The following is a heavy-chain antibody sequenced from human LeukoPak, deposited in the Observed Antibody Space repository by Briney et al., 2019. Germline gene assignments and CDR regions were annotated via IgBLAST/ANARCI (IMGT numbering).Heavy chain of an antibody. D-gene: IGHD3-16*01. V-gene: IGHV3-66*01. CDR3: ARETGGWDAFDI. J-gene: IGHJ3*02. CDR2: ISVVGST. CDR1: GFSVRRDS. Sequence: VGSLCLSSAVSGFSVRRDSTRWVRQTPRTSLECVLGISVVGSTYYAASAKRRFTISRDNSKNTVYLQMNTLTADDTAMYYCARETGGWDAFDISGQGTKAAVSS.